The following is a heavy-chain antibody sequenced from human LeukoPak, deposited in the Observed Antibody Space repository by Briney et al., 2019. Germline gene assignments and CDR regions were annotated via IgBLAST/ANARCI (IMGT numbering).Heavy chain of an antibody. CDR3: ATAYKGYCSSTSCSSYWYFDL. V-gene: IGHV1-18*01. CDR2: ISAYNGNT. CDR1: GYTFTSYG. Sequence: ASVKVSCKASGYTFTSYGISWVRQAPGQGLEWMGWISAYNGNTNYAQKLQGRVTMTTDTSTSTAYMELRSLRSDDTAVYYCATAYKGYCSSTSCSSYWYFDLWGRGTLVTVSS. J-gene: IGHJ2*01. D-gene: IGHD2-2*01.